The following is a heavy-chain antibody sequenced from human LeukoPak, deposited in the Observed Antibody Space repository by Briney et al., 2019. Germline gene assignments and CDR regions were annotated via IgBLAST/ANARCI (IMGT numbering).Heavy chain of an antibody. D-gene: IGHD2-21*02. CDR1: GGSISSSSYY. CDR3: AGTDPNCGGDCYSFDY. J-gene: IGHJ4*02. CDR2: IYYSGST. Sequence: PSETLSLTCTVSGGSISSSSYYWGWIRQPPGKGLEWIGSIYYSGSTYYNPSLKSRVTISVNTSKNQFSLKLSSVTAADTAVYYCAGTDPNCGGDCYSFDYWGQGTLVTVSS. V-gene: IGHV4-39*07.